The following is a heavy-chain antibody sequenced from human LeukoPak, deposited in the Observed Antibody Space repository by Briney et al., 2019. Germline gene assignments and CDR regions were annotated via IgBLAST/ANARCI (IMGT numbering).Heavy chain of an antibody. D-gene: IGHD3-3*01. Sequence: GRSLRLSCAASGFTFSSYAMHWVRQAPGKGLEWVAVISYDGSNKYYADSVKGRFTISRDNSKNTLYLQMNSLRAEDTAVYYCAKAAGKENGYDFWFEHWGQGTLVTVSS. CDR2: ISYDGSNK. V-gene: IGHV3-30-3*01. CDR1: GFTFSSYA. J-gene: IGHJ5*02. CDR3: AKAAGKENGYDFWFEH.